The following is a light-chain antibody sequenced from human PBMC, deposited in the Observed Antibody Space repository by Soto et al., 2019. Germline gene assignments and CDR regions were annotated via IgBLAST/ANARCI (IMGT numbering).Light chain of an antibody. CDR1: QSVSSSY. J-gene: IGKJ2*01. CDR2: GAS. CDR3: QQYGSSSLYT. V-gene: IGKV3-20*01. Sequence: EIVLTQSPGTLSLSPGERATLSCRASQSVSSSYLGWYQQKPGQAPRLLIYGASSRATGIPDRFSGGGSGTDFTLTISRLDPEDFAVYYCQQYGSSSLYTFGQGTKLEIK.